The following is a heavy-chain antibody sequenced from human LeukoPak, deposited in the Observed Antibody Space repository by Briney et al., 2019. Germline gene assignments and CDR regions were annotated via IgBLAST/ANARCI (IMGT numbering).Heavy chain of an antibody. V-gene: IGHV3-23*01. CDR1: GFTFNNYG. CDR3: ANEPAYVAGTEGVDY. D-gene: IGHD6-19*01. Sequence: HPGGSLRLSCAASGFTFNNYGMSWVRQAPGKGLEWVSAISGSGGSTYYADSVKGRFTISRDNSKNTLYLQMNSLRAEDTAVYYCANEPAYVAGTEGVDYWGQGTLVTVSS. J-gene: IGHJ4*02. CDR2: ISGSGGST.